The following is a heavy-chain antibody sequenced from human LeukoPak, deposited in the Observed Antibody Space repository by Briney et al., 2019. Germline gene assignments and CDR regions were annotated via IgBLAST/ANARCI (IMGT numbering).Heavy chain of an antibody. V-gene: IGHV3-66*01. CDR3: ARDLGGRGSSWFDY. J-gene: IGHJ4*02. Sequence: GGSLRLSCAASGFTVSSNYMSWVRQAPGKGLEWVSVIYSGGSTYYADSVKGRFTIYRDNSKNKLYLQMNSLRAEDTAVYYCARDLGGRGSSWFDYWGQGTLVTVSS. CDR1: GFTVSSNY. D-gene: IGHD6-13*01. CDR2: IYSGGST.